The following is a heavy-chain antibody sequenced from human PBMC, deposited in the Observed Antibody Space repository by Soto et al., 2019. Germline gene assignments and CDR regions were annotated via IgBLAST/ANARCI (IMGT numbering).Heavy chain of an antibody. CDR1: GYTLTELS. CDR2: FDPEDGET. CDR3: ATVPGRITIFGVVTVPSWFDP. J-gene: IGHJ5*02. D-gene: IGHD3-3*01. Sequence: ASVKVSCEVSGYTLTELSMHWVRQAPGKGLEWMGGFDPEDGETIYAQKFQGRVTMTEDTSTDTAYMELSSLRSEDTAVYYCATVPGRITIFGVVTVPSWFDPWGQGTLVTVSS. V-gene: IGHV1-24*01.